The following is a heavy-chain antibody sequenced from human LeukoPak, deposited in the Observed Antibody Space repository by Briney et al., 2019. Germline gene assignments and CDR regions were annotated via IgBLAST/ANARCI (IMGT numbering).Heavy chain of an antibody. CDR1: GASIRNYY. CDR2: ILSMGST. CDR3: ARDFGSGSLRQYWFDP. D-gene: IGHD3-10*01. J-gene: IGHJ5*02. Sequence: SETLSLTCTVSGASIRNYYWGWIRQPAGKGLEWIGRILSMGSTDYNPSLKSRVTMSLDTSKNQFSLKLNSVTAADTAVYYCARDFGSGSLRQYWFDPWGQGTLVTVSS. V-gene: IGHV4-4*07.